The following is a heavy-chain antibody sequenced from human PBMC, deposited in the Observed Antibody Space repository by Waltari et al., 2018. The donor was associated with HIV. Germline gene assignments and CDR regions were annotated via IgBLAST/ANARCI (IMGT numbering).Heavy chain of an antibody. J-gene: IGHJ6*02. CDR2: ISYDGSNK. V-gene: IGHV3-30*18. CDR1: GFTSSRHG. Sequence: QVQLVESGGGVVQPGRSLRPSCAASGFTSSRHGMPWARPAPGTGLEWVAVISYDGSNKYYADSVKGRFTISRDNSKNTLYLQMNSLRAEDTAVYYCAKGREDPTTGYYYGMDVWGQGTTVTVSS. CDR3: AKGREDPTTGYYYGMDV. D-gene: IGHD4-17*01.